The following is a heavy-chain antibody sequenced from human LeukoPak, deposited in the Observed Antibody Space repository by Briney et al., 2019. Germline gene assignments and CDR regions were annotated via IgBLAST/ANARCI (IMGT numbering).Heavy chain of an antibody. CDR1: GGSISSGGYY. J-gene: IGHJ4*02. D-gene: IGHD5-12*01. Sequence: SETLSLTCTVSGGSISSGGYYWSWIRQHPGKGLKWIGYIYYSGSTYYNPSLKSRVTISVDTSKNQFSLKLSSATAADTAVYYCARRDIVATITDYWGQGTLVTVSS. CDR3: ARRDIVATITDY. CDR2: IYYSGST. V-gene: IGHV4-31*03.